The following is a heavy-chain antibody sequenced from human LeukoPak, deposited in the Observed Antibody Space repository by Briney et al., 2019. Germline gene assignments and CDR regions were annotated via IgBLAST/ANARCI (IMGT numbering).Heavy chain of an antibody. D-gene: IGHD6-19*01. CDR1: GGSFSGYY. Sequence: SETLSLTCAVYGGSFSGYYWSWIRQPPGKGLEWIGEINHSGSTNYNPSLTSRVTISVDTSKNQFSLKLSSVTAADTAVYYCAVAQWLVLDYWGQGTLVTVSS. J-gene: IGHJ4*02. CDR2: INHSGST. V-gene: IGHV4-34*01. CDR3: AVAQWLVLDY.